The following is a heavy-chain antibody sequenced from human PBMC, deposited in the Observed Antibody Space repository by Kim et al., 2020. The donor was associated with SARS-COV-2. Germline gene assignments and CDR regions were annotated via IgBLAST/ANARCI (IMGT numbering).Heavy chain of an antibody. Sequence: GGSLRLSCVASGFTFSIYAMGWVRQTPGKGLEWVSIISGNSVSTHYADSVKGRFTISRDNSKNTLYLQMNILTAEDTALYYCAKLDNWNDVRAFDIWGQGTTVTVSS. CDR1: GFTFSIYA. D-gene: IGHD1-20*01. J-gene: IGHJ3*02. CDR3: AKLDNWNDVRAFDI. CDR2: ISGNSVST. V-gene: IGHV3-23*01.